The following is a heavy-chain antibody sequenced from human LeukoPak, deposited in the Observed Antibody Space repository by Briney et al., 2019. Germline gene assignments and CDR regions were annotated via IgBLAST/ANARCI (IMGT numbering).Heavy chain of an antibody. V-gene: IGHV5-51*01. CDR3: ARRDDILTGGAFDI. CDR2: IYPGDSDT. CDR1: GYSFTSYW. J-gene: IGHJ3*02. Sequence: GESLKISCKGSGYSFTSYWIGRVRQMPGKGLEWMGIIYPGDSDTRYSPSFQGQVTISADKSISTAYLQWSSLTALDTAMYYCARRDDILTGGAFDIWGQGTMVTVSS. D-gene: IGHD3-9*01.